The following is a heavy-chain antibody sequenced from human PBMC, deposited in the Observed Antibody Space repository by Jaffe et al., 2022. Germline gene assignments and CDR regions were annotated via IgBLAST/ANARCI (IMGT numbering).Heavy chain of an antibody. V-gene: IGHV1-46*03. Sequence: QVQLVQSGAEVKKPGASVKVSCKASGYTFTSYYMHWVRQAPGQGLEWMGIINPSGGSTSYAQKFQGRVTMTRDTSTSTVYMELSSLRSEDTAVYYCARDREGYGDSTYYFDYWGQGTLVTVSS. J-gene: IGHJ4*02. CDR2: INPSGGST. CDR1: GYTFTSYY. CDR3: ARDREGYGDSTYYFDY. D-gene: IGHD4-17*01.